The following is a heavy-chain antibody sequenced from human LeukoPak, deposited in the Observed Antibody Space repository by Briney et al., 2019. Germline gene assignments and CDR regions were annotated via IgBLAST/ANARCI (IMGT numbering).Heavy chain of an antibody. D-gene: IGHD3-10*01. CDR1: GVIFPSYW. CDR3: ARRHHFGFLDS. Sequence: GGSLRLSCAASGVIFPSYWMTWVRQAPGKGLEWVANIKQDGSEKYYGDSVKGGFTISRDNAKNSVYLQMNSLRAEDTAVYYCARRHHFGFLDSWGQGTLVTVSS. J-gene: IGHJ4*02. V-gene: IGHV3-7*04. CDR2: IKQDGSEK.